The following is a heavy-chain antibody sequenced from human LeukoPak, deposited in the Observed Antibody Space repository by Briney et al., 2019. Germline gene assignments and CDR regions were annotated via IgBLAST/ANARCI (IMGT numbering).Heavy chain of an antibody. CDR2: IYYSGST. D-gene: IGHD3-16*01. CDR1: GGSISSYY. V-gene: IGHV4-59*01. Sequence: SETLSLTCTVSGGSISSYYWGWIRQPPGKGLEWIGSIYYSGSTNYNPSLKSRVTISVDTSKNQFSLKLSSVTAADTAVYYCARAHMITSYYYYYYMDVWGKGTTVTVSS. J-gene: IGHJ6*03. CDR3: ARAHMITSYYYYYYMDV.